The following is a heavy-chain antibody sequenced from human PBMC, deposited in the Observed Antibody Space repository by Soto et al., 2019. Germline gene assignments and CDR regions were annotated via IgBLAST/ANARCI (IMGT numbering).Heavy chain of an antibody. D-gene: IGHD3-9*01. J-gene: IGHJ6*02. CDR1: GGSISSGGYY. CDR2: IYYSGST. Sequence: PSETLSLTCTVSGGSISSGGYYWSWIRQHPGKGLEWIGYIYYSGSTYYNPSLKSRVTISVDTSKNQFSLKLSSVTAADTAVYYCARTGRFDYDILTGYYMGRYYGMDVWGQGTTVTVSS. V-gene: IGHV4-31*03. CDR3: ARTGRFDYDILTGYYMGRYYGMDV.